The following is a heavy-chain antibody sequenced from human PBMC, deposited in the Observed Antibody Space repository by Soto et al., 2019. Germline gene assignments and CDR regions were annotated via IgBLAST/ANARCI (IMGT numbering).Heavy chain of an antibody. D-gene: IGHD2-2*01. CDR3: AKDGGPPKDIVVVPAAN. V-gene: IGHV3-23*01. CDR1: GFTFSSYA. J-gene: IGHJ4*02. Sequence: EVQLLESGGGLVQPGGSLRLSCAASGFTFSSYAMSWVRQAPGKGLEWVSAISGSGGSTYYADSVKGRFTISRDNSKNTLYLQMNSLRAEDTAVYYCAKDGGPPKDIVVVPAANWGQGTLVTVSS. CDR2: ISGSGGST.